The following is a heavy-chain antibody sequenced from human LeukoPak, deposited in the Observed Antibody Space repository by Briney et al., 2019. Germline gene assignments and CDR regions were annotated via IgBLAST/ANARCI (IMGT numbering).Heavy chain of an antibody. CDR3: ARAPRTGDLDY. V-gene: IGHV3-13*01. D-gene: IGHD7-27*01. Sequence: VGSLRLSCAASGFTFSRYDMHWVRQATGKGLEWVSAIGTAGDTYYPGSVKGRFTISRENAKNSLYLQMNSLRAGDTAVYYCARAPRTGDLDYWGQGTLVTVSS. CDR2: IGTAGDT. J-gene: IGHJ4*02. CDR1: GFTFSRYD.